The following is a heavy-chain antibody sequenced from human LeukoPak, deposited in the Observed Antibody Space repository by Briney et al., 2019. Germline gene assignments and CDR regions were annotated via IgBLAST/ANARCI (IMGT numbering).Heavy chain of an antibody. Sequence: SETLSLICTVSGGSVSDHYWSWIRQSPGKGLEWIGYFYYSGSTNYNPSLNGRVTLSVDTSKNHFSLKLTSVTAADTAVYYCARHNSYCFMDVWGKGTTVTVSS. CDR1: GGSVSDHY. CDR3: ARHNSYCFMDV. V-gene: IGHV4-59*08. CDR2: FYYSGST. J-gene: IGHJ6*03.